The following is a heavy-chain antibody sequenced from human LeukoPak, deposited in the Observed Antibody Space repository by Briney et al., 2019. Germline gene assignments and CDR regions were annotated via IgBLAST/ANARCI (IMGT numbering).Heavy chain of an antibody. CDR1: GGSISSYY. D-gene: IGHD3-10*01. Sequence: PSETLSLTCTVSGGSISSYYWSWIRQPAGKGLEWIGRIYTSGSTNYNPSLKSRVTISVDTSKNQFSLKLSSVTAADTAVYYCARDRNLYYYGSGSYCPFDYWGQGTLVTVSS. J-gene: IGHJ4*02. CDR3: ARDRNLYYYGSGSYCPFDY. CDR2: IYTSGST. V-gene: IGHV4-4*07.